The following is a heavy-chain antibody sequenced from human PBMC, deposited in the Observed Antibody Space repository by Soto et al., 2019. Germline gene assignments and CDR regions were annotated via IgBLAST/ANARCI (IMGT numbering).Heavy chain of an antibody. Sequence: GVLRLSCAASGFTVSSNYMSWVRQAPGKGLEWVSVIYSGGSTYYADSVKGRFTISRDNSKNTLYLQMNSLRAEGTAVYYCARGRAYDILTGYYSPEPFDYWGQGTLVTAPQ. CDR3: ARGRAYDILTGYYSPEPFDY. V-gene: IGHV3-53*01. CDR1: GFTVSSNY. D-gene: IGHD3-9*01. CDR2: IYSGGST. J-gene: IGHJ4*02.